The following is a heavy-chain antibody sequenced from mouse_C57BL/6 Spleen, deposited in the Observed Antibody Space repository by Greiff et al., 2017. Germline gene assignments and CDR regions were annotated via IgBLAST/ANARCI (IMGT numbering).Heavy chain of an antibody. Sequence: EVQRVESGGGLVKPGGSLKLSCAASGFTFSSYTMSWVRQTPEKRLEWVATISGGGGNTYYPDSVKGRFTISRDNAKNTQYLQMSSLGSEDTALYYCARHDGYYFDYWGQGTTLTVSS. CDR1: GFTFSSYT. J-gene: IGHJ2*01. V-gene: IGHV5-9*01. CDR3: ARHDGYYFDY. CDR2: ISGGGGNT. D-gene: IGHD2-3*01.